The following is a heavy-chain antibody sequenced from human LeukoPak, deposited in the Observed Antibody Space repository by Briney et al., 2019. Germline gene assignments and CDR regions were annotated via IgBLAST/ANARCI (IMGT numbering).Heavy chain of an antibody. V-gene: IGHV4-59*01. Sequence: SETLSLTCTVSGGSISSYYWSWIRQPPGKGLEWIGYIYYSGSTNYNPSLKSRVTISVDTSKNQFSLKLSSVTAADTAVYYCARDGYSSGWSHDGFFDYWGQGTLVTVSS. CDR1: GGSISSYY. CDR3: ARDGYSSGWSHDGFFDY. D-gene: IGHD6-19*01. J-gene: IGHJ4*02. CDR2: IYYSGST.